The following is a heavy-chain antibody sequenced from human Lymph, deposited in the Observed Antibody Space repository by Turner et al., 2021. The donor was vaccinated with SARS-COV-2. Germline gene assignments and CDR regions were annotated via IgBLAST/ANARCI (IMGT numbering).Heavy chain of an antibody. Sequence: QVQLQESDPGLVKPSQTLSLTCTVSGGSISSGDYYWSWIRQPPGKGLEWIGYIYYSGSTYYNPSLKSRVTISVDTSKNQFSLKLSSVTAADTAVYYCARVVVLRRAYFDYWGQGTLVTVSS. CDR3: ARVVVLRRAYFDY. CDR1: GGSISSGDYY. J-gene: IGHJ4*02. V-gene: IGHV4-30-4*01. D-gene: IGHD2-8*01. CDR2: IYYSGST.